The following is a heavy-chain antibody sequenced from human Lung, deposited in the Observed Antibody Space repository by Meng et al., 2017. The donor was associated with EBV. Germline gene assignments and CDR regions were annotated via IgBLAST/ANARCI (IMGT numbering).Heavy chain of an antibody. CDR1: GYTLTSYG. CDR3: ARYLTYCSGGSCYPTTIDY. Sequence: QLGQTGAQVKKPGATVKFSCKASGYTLTSYGISWVRQAPGQGLAWMGWISAYNGNTNYAQKLQGRVTMTTDTSTSTAYMELRSLRSDDTAVYYCARYLTYCSGGSCYPTTIDYWGQGTLVTVSS. D-gene: IGHD2-15*01. J-gene: IGHJ4*02. V-gene: IGHV1-18*01. CDR2: ISAYNGNT.